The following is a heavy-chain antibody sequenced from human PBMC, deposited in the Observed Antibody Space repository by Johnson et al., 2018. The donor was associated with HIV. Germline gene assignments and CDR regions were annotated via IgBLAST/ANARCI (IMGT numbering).Heavy chain of an antibody. J-gene: IGHJ3*02. Sequence: QVQLVESGGGVVQPGRSLRLSCAASGFTFSSSGMHWVRQAPGTGLEWVAVIWYDGSNKFYADSVKGRFTISRDNSKNTLYLQMNSLRAEDTAVYYCAKDRGAARAFDAFDIWGQGTMVTVSS. CDR3: AKDRGAARAFDAFDI. V-gene: IGHV3-33*06. CDR1: GFTFSSSG. D-gene: IGHD6-6*01. CDR2: IWYDGSNK.